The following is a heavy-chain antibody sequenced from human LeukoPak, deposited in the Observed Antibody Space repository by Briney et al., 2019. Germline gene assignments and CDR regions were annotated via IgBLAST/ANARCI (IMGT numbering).Heavy chain of an antibody. Sequence: ASVKVSYKASGYTFNSYGISLVRQAPGQGLEWMGWISAYNGNTNYAQKLQGRVTMTTDRSRSTACMELRRLRSEDTAVYYCAAQEWLVPDYYGMDVWGQGTTVTVYS. V-gene: IGHV1-18*01. CDR1: GYTFNSYG. CDR2: ISAYNGNT. D-gene: IGHD6-19*01. J-gene: IGHJ6*01. CDR3: AAQEWLVPDYYGMDV.